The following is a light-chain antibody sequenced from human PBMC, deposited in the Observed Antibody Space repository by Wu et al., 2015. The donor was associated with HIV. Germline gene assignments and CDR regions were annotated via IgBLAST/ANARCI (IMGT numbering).Light chain of an antibody. CDR1: RNINIW. CDR2: GAS. J-gene: IGKJ2*01. V-gene: IGKV1-5*03. Sequence: DTQMTQSPVILSASVGDTVKITCRASRNINIWVAWYCQKPEKAPKLLIHGASNLQSGVSSRFAGSGSGTDFTLTISRLQPDDVGSYFCQEYDSLPFTFGQGTKLQIK. CDR3: QEYDSLPFT.